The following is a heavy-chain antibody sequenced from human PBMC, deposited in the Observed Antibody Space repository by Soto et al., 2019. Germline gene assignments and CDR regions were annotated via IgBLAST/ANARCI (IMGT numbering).Heavy chain of an antibody. D-gene: IGHD3-10*01. Sequence: SETLSLTCAVYGGSFSGYYWSWIRQPPGKGLEWIGEINHSGSTNYNPSLKSRVTISVDTSKNQFSLKLSSVTAADTAVYYCARSWAMVRGAVRYWGQGTLVTVSS. J-gene: IGHJ4*02. V-gene: IGHV4-34*01. CDR1: GGSFSGYY. CDR3: ARSWAMVRGAVRY. CDR2: INHSGST.